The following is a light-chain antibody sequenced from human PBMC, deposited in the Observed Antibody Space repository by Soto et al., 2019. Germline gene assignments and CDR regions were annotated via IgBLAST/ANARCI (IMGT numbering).Light chain of an antibody. CDR2: AVS. CDR3: SSYTSSSTPRG. V-gene: IGLV2-14*01. J-gene: IGLJ1*01. CDR1: SSDVGGYNY. Sequence: QSVLTQPASVSGSPGQSITISGTGNSSDVGGYNYVSWYQQHPGKAPKLMIYAVSNRPSGVSNRFSGSKSGNTASLTISGLQAEDEADYYCSSYTSSSTPRGFGTGTKVTVL.